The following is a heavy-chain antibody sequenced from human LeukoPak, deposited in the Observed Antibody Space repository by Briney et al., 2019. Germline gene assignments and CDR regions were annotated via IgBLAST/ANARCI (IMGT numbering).Heavy chain of an antibody. CDR2: ISSSSSYV. CDR3: AATYYYDSSGYPPSY. V-gene: IGHV3-21*01. D-gene: IGHD3-22*01. CDR1: GFTFSSYS. Sequence: GGSLRLSCAASGFTFSSYSMNWVRQAPGKGLEWVSSISSSSSYVYYAGSVKGRFTISRDNAKNSLYLQMNSLRAEDTAVYYCAATYYYDSSGYPPSYWGQGTLVTVSS. J-gene: IGHJ4*02.